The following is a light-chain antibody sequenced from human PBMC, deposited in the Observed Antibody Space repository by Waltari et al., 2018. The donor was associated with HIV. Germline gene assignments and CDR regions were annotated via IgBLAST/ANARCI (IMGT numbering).Light chain of an antibody. J-gene: IGLJ2*01. CDR1: TSNTGSNY. CDR3: VAWDDSLGGVV. Sequence: SVLPQPPSASGTPGPRVPISCPGTTSNTGSNYVFSYQHLPGTAPKRPTHGNNPRPAGVPDRFSGSTSGTSASLAISGLRSEDEAEYYWVAWDDSLGGVVFGGGTKVAVL. V-gene: IGLV1-47*01. CDR2: GNN.